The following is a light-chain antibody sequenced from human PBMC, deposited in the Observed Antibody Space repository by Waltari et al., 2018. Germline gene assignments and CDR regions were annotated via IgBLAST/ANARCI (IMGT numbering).Light chain of an antibody. Sequence: QSVLTQPPSASGTPGQRVTISCSGTYSNIGNNIVNWYQQLPGKAPKLRLYRNERGPSGVPGRVSGSKSGSSASLDIDGLHSEDEADYYCASWDDSLNGHWVFGGGTKVTVL. V-gene: IGLV1-44*01. CDR3: ASWDDSLNGHWV. J-gene: IGLJ2*01. CDR2: RNE. CDR1: YSNIGNNI.